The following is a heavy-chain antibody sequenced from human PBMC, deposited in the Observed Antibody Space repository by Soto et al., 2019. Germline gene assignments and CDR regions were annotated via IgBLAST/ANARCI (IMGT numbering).Heavy chain of an antibody. CDR2: IITITGFI. CDR3: ARDSREYNAYDYN. D-gene: IGHD5-12*01. Sequence: EVQLVESGGGLVKPGGSLRLSCAASGFTFSSYSMNWVRQAPGKGLEWVSIITITGFIDYADSVKGGYTISRDNAKSSLYLQMNSLRAEDTAVYYCARDSREYNAYDYNWGQGTLVTVSS. J-gene: IGHJ4*02. CDR1: GFTFSSYS. V-gene: IGHV3-21*02.